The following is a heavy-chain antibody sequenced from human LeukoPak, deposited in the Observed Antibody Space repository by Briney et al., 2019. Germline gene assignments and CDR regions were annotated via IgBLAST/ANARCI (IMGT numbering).Heavy chain of an antibody. Sequence: GGSLRLSCAASGFTFSSYWMSWVRHTPGKGLEWVASIKQDGREKYYVDSVKGRFTISRDNAKNSLYLQMNSLRAEDTAVYYCASGGGATRSGYAFDMWGQGTLVTVSS. CDR2: IKQDGREK. CDR1: GFTFSSYW. V-gene: IGHV3-7*01. CDR3: ASGGGATRSGYAFDM. J-gene: IGHJ3*02. D-gene: IGHD1-26*01.